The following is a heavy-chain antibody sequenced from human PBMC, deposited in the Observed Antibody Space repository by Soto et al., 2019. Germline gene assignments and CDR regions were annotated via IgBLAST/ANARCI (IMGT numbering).Heavy chain of an antibody. J-gene: IGHJ4*02. D-gene: IGHD3-9*01. CDR2: ISGSGGRT. Sequence: EVQLLESGGGLVQPGGSLRLSCAASGFTFSSYAMSWVRQAPGEGLEWVSLISGSGGRTYYADSVKGRFTISRDNSKNTLYLPMNSLRAEDTAVFYCAKASYDILTGYSPDYWGQGTLVTVSS. CDR3: AKASYDILTGYSPDY. V-gene: IGHV3-23*01. CDR1: GFTFSSYA.